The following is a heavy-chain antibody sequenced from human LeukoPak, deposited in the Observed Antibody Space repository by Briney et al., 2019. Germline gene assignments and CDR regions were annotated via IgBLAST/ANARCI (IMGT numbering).Heavy chain of an antibody. Sequence: ASVKVSCKASGYTFTGYYMHWVRQAPGQGLEWMGWIYPNSGGTNYAQKFQGRVTMTRDTSISTAYMELSRLRSDDTAVYYCARRYCSSTSCYTGEDYWGQGTLVTVSS. D-gene: IGHD2-2*02. V-gene: IGHV1-2*02. CDR3: ARRYCSSTSCYTGEDY. J-gene: IGHJ4*02. CDR2: IYPNSGGT. CDR1: GYTFTGYY.